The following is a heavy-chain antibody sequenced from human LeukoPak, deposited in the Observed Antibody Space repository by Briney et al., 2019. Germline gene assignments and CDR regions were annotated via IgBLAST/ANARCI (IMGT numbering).Heavy chain of an antibody. CDR2: IKQDGSEK. Sequence: GGSLRLSCAASGFTFSSYWMSWVRQAPGKGLEWVTNIKQDGSEKYYVDSVKGRFTISRDNAKNSLYLQMNSLRAEDTAVYYCAREALAAAGPGCPDYWGQGTLVTVSS. CDR1: GFTFSSYW. CDR3: AREALAAAGPGCPDY. J-gene: IGHJ4*02. D-gene: IGHD6-13*01. V-gene: IGHV3-7*01.